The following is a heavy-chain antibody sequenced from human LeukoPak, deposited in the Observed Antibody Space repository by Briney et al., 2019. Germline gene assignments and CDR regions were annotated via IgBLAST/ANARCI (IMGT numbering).Heavy chain of an antibody. CDR3: PSPMGSSWAFDY. CDR2: IFPIFGTA. D-gene: IGHD6-13*01. CDR1: GGTFSSYA. V-gene: IGHV1-69*05. J-gene: IGHJ4*02. Sequence: EASVKVSCKASGGTFSSYAISWVRQAPGQGLEWMGRIFPIFGTANYAQKFQGRVTITTDESTSTAYMELSSLRSEDTAVYYCPSPMGSSWAFDYWGQGTLVTVSS.